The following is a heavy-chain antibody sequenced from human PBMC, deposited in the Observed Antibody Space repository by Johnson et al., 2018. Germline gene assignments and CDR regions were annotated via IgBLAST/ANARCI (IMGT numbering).Heavy chain of an antibody. J-gene: IGHJ1*01. CDR3: AGTYYYDSSGYPAYFQH. V-gene: IGHV1-69*12. D-gene: IGHD3-22*01. Sequence: QVQLVQSGAEVKKPGSSXKVSCKASGGTFSSYALSWVRQAPGQGLEWMGGIIPIFGTANYAQKFQGRVTITADESTSTAYMELSSLRSEDTAVYYCAGTYYYDSSGYPAYFQHWGQGTLVTVSS. CDR2: IIPIFGTA. CDR1: GGTFSSYA.